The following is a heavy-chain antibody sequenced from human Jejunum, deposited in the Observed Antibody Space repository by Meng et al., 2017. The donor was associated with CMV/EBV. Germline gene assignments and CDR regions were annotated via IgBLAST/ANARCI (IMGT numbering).Heavy chain of an antibody. J-gene: IGHJ4*02. Sequence: VSGFSITSGYYWDWIRQAPGKGLEWIGYVFHSGATYYNPSLTSRVTISVDTSRNQFALNVTSVTVADTAIYYCARSRSSTQYLDFWGQGVLVTVSS. CDR2: VFHSGAT. D-gene: IGHD6-13*01. CDR3: ARSRSSTQYLDF. V-gene: IGHV4-38-2*01. CDR1: GFSITSGYY.